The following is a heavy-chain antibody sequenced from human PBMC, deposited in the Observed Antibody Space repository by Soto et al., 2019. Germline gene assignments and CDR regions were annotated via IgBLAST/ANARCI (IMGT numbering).Heavy chain of an antibody. CDR2: ISYDGSNK. D-gene: IGHD3-22*01. V-gene: IGHV3-30*18. J-gene: IGHJ6*02. Sequence: QVQLVESGGGVVQPGRSLRLSCAASGFTFSSYGMHWVRQAPGKGLEWVAVISYDGSNKYYADSVKGRFTISRDNSKNTLYLQMNSLRAEDTAVYYCAKGGLWFLYYYDSSGSNNRYGMDVWGQGTTVTVSS. CDR1: GFTFSSYG. CDR3: AKGGLWFLYYYDSSGSNNRYGMDV.